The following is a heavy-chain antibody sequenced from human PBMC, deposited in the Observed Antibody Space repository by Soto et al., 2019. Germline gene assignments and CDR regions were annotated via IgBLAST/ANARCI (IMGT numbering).Heavy chain of an antibody. CDR2: IHPSGDT. CDR3: VRGYCTTSPCSGDFQF. Sequence: ASVKVSCKASGYKFTTYFIHWVRQAPGQSLEWMRMIHPSGDTGYAQKFRGRVTMTIDTSTTTAYMELRNLTSEDTAVYFSVRGYCTTSPCSGDFQFWGQGTLVTVSS. CDR1: GYKFTTYF. D-gene: IGHD2-15*01. V-gene: IGHV1-46*01. J-gene: IGHJ1*01.